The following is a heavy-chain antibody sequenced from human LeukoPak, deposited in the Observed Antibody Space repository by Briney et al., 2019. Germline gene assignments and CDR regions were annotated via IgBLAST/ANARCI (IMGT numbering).Heavy chain of an antibody. CDR1: GFTFSDYY. CDR2: ISSSGSTI. Sequence: GGSLRLSCAASGFTFSDYYMGWIRQAPGKGLEWVSYISSSGSTIYYADSVKGRFTISRDNAKNSLYLQMNSLRAEDTAVYYCARDLGSSTSCYDYWGQGTLVTVTS. J-gene: IGHJ4*02. CDR3: ARDLGSSTSCYDY. V-gene: IGHV3-11*01. D-gene: IGHD2-2*01.